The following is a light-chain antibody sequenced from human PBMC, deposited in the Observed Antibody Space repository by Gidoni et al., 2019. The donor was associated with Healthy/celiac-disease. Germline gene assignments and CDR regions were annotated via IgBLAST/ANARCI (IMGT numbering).Light chain of an antibody. CDR2: LGS. V-gene: IGKV2-28*01. Sequence: DIVMTQSPLSLPVTPGEPASISCRSSQSRLHSNGYNYLDWYLQKPGQSPQLLIYLGSNRASGVPDRFSGSGSGTDVTLKIIRVEAEDVGVYYCMQALQTPPYTFGQGTKLEIK. CDR1: QSRLHSNGYNY. J-gene: IGKJ2*01. CDR3: MQALQTPPYT.